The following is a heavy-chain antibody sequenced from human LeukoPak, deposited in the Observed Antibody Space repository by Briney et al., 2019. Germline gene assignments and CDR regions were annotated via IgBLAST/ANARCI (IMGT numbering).Heavy chain of an antibody. V-gene: IGHV1-69*06. CDR2: IIPIFGTA. J-gene: IGHJ4*02. Sequence: ASVKVSCKASGGTFSSYAISWVRQAPGQGLERMGGIIPIFGTANYAQKFQGRVTITADKSTSTAYMELSSLRSEDTAVYYCARDGGTGDYFDYWGQGTLVTVSS. D-gene: IGHD1-26*01. CDR3: ARDGGTGDYFDY. CDR1: GGTFSSYA.